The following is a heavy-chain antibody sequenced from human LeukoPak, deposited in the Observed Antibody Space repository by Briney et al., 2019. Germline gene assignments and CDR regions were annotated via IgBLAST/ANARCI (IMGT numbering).Heavy chain of an antibody. D-gene: IGHD4-23*01. CDR1: GFTFSSYW. Sequence: GGSLRLSCAASGFTFSSYWMNWVRQAPGKGLVWVSRIASDGSSTTYADSVKGRFSISRDNAKNTLYLQMNSLRVEDMAVYYCARGRPHGNDYWGQGTLVTVSS. J-gene: IGHJ4*02. CDR3: ARGRPHGNDY. V-gene: IGHV3-74*01. CDR2: IASDGSST.